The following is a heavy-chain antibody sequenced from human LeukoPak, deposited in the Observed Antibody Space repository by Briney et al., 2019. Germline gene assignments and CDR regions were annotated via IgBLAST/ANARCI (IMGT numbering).Heavy chain of an antibody. V-gene: IGHV1-2*02. Sequence: ASVKVSCKTSGYTFTGYYMHWVRQAPGQGLEWMGWINPTSGGTNYAQKFQGRVTMTRDTSISTAYMELSRLRSDDTAVYYCARVWYYYDSSGILTLYFDYWGQGTLVTASS. J-gene: IGHJ4*02. D-gene: IGHD3-22*01. CDR3: ARVWYYYDSSGILTLYFDY. CDR2: INPTSGGT. CDR1: GYTFTGYY.